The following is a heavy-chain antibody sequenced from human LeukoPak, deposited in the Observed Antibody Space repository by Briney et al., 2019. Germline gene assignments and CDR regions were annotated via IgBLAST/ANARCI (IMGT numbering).Heavy chain of an antibody. CDR1: GFTFSSYS. CDR3: ASDGYSSSWYDY. Sequence: GGSLRLSCTASGFTFSSYSMNWVCQAPGKGLEWVSAISSSSSYIYYADSVKGRFTIPRDNAKNSLYLQMNSLRDEDTAVYYCASDGYSSSWYDYWPQETVDSVS. V-gene: IGHV3-21*01. D-gene: IGHD6-13*01. J-gene: IGHJ4*02. CDR2: ISSSSSYI.